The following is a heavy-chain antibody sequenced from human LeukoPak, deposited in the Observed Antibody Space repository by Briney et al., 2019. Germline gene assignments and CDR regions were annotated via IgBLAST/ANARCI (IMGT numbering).Heavy chain of an antibody. CDR2: VGTTGRII. CDR3: VRDPPLWGYSEY. J-gene: IGHJ4*02. V-gene: IGHV3-48*04. Sequence: RSGGSLRLSCAASGFTFSSNGMNWVRQAPGKGLEWVSFVGTTGRIIYYADSVKGRFTISRDNAKNSLYLQMNSLRAEDTAVYYCVRDPPLWGYSEYWGQGTLVTVSS. CDR1: GFTFSSNG. D-gene: IGHD2-21*01.